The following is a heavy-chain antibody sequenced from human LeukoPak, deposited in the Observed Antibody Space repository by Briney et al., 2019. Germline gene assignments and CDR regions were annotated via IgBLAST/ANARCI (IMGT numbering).Heavy chain of an antibody. D-gene: IGHD3-22*01. CDR3: ARLYDSVGYYYPFDY. V-gene: IGHV4-34*01. J-gene: IGHJ4*02. Sequence: PSETLSLTCAVYGGSFSGYYWSWIRQPPGKGLEWIGEINHSGSTNYNPSLKSRVTISLDTSKNQFSLKLSSVTAADTAVYYCARLYDSVGYYYPFDYWGQGTLVTVSS. CDR2: INHSGST. CDR1: GGSFSGYY.